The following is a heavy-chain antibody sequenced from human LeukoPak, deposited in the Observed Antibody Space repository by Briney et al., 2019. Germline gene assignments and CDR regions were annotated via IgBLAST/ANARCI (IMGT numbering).Heavy chain of an antibody. CDR2: ISHDGSNK. Sequence: GRSLRLSCAASGFTFNSFGMHWVRQAPGKGLEWVAVISHDGSNKYFADSVKGRFTISRDNSKNTLYLQMNSLRAEDTAVYYCAKDYDSSGWAAFDIWGQGTMVTVSS. D-gene: IGHD3-22*01. CDR3: AKDYDSSGWAAFDI. J-gene: IGHJ3*02. CDR1: GFTFNSFG. V-gene: IGHV3-30*18.